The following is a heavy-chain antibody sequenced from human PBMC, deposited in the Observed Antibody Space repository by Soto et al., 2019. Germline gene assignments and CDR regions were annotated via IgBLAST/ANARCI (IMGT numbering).Heavy chain of an antibody. Sequence: GGSLRLSCAASGFTFSSYXMHWVXQAPGKGLEWVAXISYDGSNXYYADSVKGRFTISRDNSKNTLYLQMNSLRAEDTAVYYCARDTVSAIAVAGTGRFYYYYGMDVWGQGTTVTVSS. CDR1: GFTFSSYX. CDR2: ISYDGSNX. V-gene: IGHV3-30-3*01. CDR3: ARDTVSAIAVAGTGRFYYYYGMDV. D-gene: IGHD6-19*01. J-gene: IGHJ6*02.